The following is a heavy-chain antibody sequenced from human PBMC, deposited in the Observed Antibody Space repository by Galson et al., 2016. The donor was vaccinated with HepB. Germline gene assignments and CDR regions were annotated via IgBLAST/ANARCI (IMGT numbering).Heavy chain of an antibody. CDR1: GYTFSSYA. Sequence: SVKVSCKASGYTFSSYAMHWVRQAPGQRLEWMGWINAGNGNTKYSQKFQGRVNITSDTSASTVTMELSRLTSEDTAVYYCARSIVVGATDPWGQGTLVTVSS. J-gene: IGHJ5*02. V-gene: IGHV1-3*01. D-gene: IGHD1-26*01. CDR3: ARSIVVGATDP. CDR2: INAGNGNT.